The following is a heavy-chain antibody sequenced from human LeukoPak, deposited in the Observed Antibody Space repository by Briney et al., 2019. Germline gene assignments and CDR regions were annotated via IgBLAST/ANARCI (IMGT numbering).Heavy chain of an antibody. CDR3: ARGDPTSAVAGTMNWFDP. CDR1: GGSFSGYY. D-gene: IGHD6-19*01. V-gene: IGHV4-34*01. J-gene: IGHJ5*02. Sequence: SETLSLTCAVYGGSFSGYYWSWIRQPPGKGLEWIGEINHSGSTSYNPSLKSRVTISVDTSKNQFSLKLSSVTAADTAVYYCARGDPTSAVAGTMNWFDPWGQGTLVTVSS. CDR2: INHSGST.